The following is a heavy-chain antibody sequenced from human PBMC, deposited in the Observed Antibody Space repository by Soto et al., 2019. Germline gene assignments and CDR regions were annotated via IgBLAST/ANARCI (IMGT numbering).Heavy chain of an antibody. J-gene: IGHJ6*04. V-gene: IGHV5-51*01. CDR1: GYSFISFW. Sequence: GESLKISCKGSGYSFISFWVAWVRQTPGKGLEWLGIIYPGDLDTRYTSSFQGHVIISADKSSNTVYLQWSSLKASDTAMYYCARSIAVTGTNFSGLDVGGKGTTVTVSS. D-gene: IGHD6-19*01. CDR3: ARSIAVTGTNFSGLDV. CDR2: IYPGDLDT.